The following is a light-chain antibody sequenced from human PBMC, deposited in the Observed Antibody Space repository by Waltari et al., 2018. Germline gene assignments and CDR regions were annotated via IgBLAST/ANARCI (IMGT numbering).Light chain of an antibody. J-gene: IGKJ4*01. V-gene: IGKV1-12*01. CDR3: QEANSFPLT. CDR1: QGIRSW. Sequence: DIQMTQSPPSVPASVGDSVTITCRASQGIRSWLAWYQQKPGKTPKLLIYAASSLQGGVPSRFSGSGSGTEFTLTISSLQPEDVATYYCQEANSFPLTFGGRTKVEI. CDR2: AAS.